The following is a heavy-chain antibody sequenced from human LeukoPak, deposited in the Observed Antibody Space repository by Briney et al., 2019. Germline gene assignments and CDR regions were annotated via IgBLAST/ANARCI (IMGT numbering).Heavy chain of an antibody. Sequence: TGGSLRLSCAASGFTFSSYSMNWVRQAPGKGLEWVSSISSSSSYIYYADSVKGRFTISRDNAKNSLYLQMNSLRAEDTAVYHCLGRAGSYYNEDYFDYWGQGTLVTVSS. D-gene: IGHD3-10*01. CDR2: ISSSSSYI. CDR1: GFTFSSYS. CDR3: LGRAGSYYNEDYFDY. J-gene: IGHJ4*02. V-gene: IGHV3-21*01.